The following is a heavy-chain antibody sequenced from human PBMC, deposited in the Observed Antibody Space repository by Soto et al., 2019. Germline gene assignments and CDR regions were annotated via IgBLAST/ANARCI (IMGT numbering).Heavy chain of an antibody. J-gene: IGHJ6*02. CDR3: AHKGGRGAGMDV. CDR1: GFSVSTSGVG. V-gene: IGHV2-5*02. D-gene: IGHD2-15*01. CDR2: IYWDDDK. Sequence: QITLKESGPTLVKPTQTLTLTCTFSGFSVSTSGVGVAWIRQPPGKALEWRALIYWDDDKRYSPFLQSRVTITKDTSKNQVVLTMTNMDPVDTATYYCAHKGGRGAGMDVWGQGTTVTVSS.